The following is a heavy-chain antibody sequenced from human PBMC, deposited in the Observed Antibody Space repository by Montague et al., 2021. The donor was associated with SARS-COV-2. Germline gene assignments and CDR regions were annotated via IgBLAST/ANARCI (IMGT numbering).Heavy chain of an antibody. V-gene: IGHV3-21*01. CDR3: AGSPSYYYDSSGCFDY. Sequence: ETLSLTCTVSGGSISNYYWSWIRQAPGKGLEWVSSISISSSYIYYADSVKGRFTISRDNAKNSLYLQMNSLRAEDTAVYYCAGSPSYYYDSSGCFDYWGQGTLVTVSS. J-gene: IGHJ4*02. D-gene: IGHD3-22*01. CDR2: ISISSSYI. CDR1: GGSISNYY.